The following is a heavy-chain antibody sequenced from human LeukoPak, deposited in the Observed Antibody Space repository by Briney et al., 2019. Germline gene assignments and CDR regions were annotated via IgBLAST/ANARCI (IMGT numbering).Heavy chain of an antibody. J-gene: IGHJ1*01. Sequence: ASVNVPCKASGYALTSFSISWGRQAPGHGLEWMGWISAYNGYKDYAQKLQGRVTMTTETSTNTAYMELRSLRSDDTAVYYCVRGDCSGVSCYLPEYFRRWGQGTLVTVSS. V-gene: IGHV1-18*01. CDR1: GYALTSFS. D-gene: IGHD2-15*01. CDR2: ISAYNGYK. CDR3: VRGDCSGVSCYLPEYFRR.